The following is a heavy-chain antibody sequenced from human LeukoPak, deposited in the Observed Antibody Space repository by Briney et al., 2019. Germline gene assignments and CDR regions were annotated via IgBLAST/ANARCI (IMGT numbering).Heavy chain of an antibody. J-gene: IGHJ4*02. CDR3: ARGRGSTYYFDY. Sequence: GGSLRLSCAASGFTFSSYAMHWVRQAPGKGLEWVAVISYDGSNKYYADSVKGRFTISRDNSKNTLYLQMNSLRAEDTAVYYCARGRGSTYYFDYWGQGTLVTVSS. CDR2: ISYDGSNK. D-gene: IGHD6-25*01. V-gene: IGHV3-30-3*01. CDR1: GFTFSSYA.